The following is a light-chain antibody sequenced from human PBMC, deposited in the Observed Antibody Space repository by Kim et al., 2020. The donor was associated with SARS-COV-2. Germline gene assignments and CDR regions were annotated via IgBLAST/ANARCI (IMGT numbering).Light chain of an antibody. Sequence: QRVTVSCTGGSSSIGAGYDVHWYQQLPGTAPKLLIYGNSNRPSGVPDRFSGSKSGTSASLAITGLQAEDEADYYCQSYDSSLSGWVFGGGTQLTVL. CDR2: GNS. V-gene: IGLV1-40*01. J-gene: IGLJ3*02. CDR1: SSSIGAGYD. CDR3: QSYDSSLSGWV.